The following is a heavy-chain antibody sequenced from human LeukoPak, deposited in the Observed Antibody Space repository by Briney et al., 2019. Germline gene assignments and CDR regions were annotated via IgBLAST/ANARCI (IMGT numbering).Heavy chain of an antibody. J-gene: IGHJ4*02. V-gene: IGHV3-73*01. CDR3: TTDGVGVEGATYDN. D-gene: IGHD1-26*01. CDR1: GFTFSGSA. CDR2: IRSKANSYAT. Sequence: GGSLRLSCAASGFTFSGSAMHWVRQASGKGLEGVGRIRSKANSYATAYAASVKGRFTISRDDSKNTAYLQMNSLKTEDTAVYYCTTDGVGVEGATYDNWGQGTLVSVSS.